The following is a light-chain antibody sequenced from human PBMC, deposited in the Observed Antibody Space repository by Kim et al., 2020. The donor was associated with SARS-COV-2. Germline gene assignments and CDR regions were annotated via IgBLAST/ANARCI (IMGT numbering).Light chain of an antibody. J-gene: IGLJ3*02. Sequence: QGVTMPCSGSSSNSGSNYGYWYQQLPGTAPKLLLYRNNQRPSGVPDRFSGSKSGTSASLAISGLRSEDEADYYCAAWDDSLSGSWVFGGGTQLTVL. CDR3: AAWDDSLSGSWV. V-gene: IGLV1-47*01. CDR1: SSNSGSNY. CDR2: RNN.